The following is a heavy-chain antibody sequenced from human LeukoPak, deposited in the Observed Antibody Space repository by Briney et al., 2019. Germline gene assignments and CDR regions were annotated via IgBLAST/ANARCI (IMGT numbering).Heavy chain of an antibody. CDR2: INHSGST. CDR1: GGSFSGYY. V-gene: IGHV4-34*01. J-gene: IGHJ4*02. CDR3: ARGPRLSRYCSSTSCRRFDY. D-gene: IGHD2-2*01. Sequence: PSETLSLTCAVYGGSFSGYYWSWIRQPPGKGLEWIGEINHSGSTNYNLSLKSRVTISVDTSKNQFSLKLSSVTAADTAVYYCARGPRLSRYCSSTSCRRFDYWGQGTLVTVSS.